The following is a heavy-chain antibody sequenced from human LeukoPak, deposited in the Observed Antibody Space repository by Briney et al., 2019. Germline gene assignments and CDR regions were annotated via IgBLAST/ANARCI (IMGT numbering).Heavy chain of an antibody. D-gene: IGHD3-9*01. CDR1: GFTFSTYG. Sequence: GGSLRLSCAASGFTFSTYGMHWVRQAPGKGPEWVAVLSYDGSNKYYGDSVKGRFTISRDNSKSTLFLQMNSLRAEDTAVYYCARDNGPYDILSGYCVCWGQGTLVTVSS. CDR3: ARDNGPYDILSGYCVC. J-gene: IGHJ4*02. CDR2: LSYDGSNK. V-gene: IGHV3-30*03.